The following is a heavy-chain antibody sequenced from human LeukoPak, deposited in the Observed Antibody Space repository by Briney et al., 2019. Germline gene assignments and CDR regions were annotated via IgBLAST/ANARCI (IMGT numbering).Heavy chain of an antibody. D-gene: IGHD5-18*01. CDR1: GGSISSYY. CDR2: TYYSGST. CDR3: ARLNGYSYGTPPHWFDP. V-gene: IGHV4-59*08. J-gene: IGHJ5*02. Sequence: SETLSLTCTVSGGSISSYYWSWIRQPPGKGLEWIGYTYYSGSTNYNPTLKSRVTISVETSKNQFSLKLSSVTAADTAVYYCARLNGYSYGTPPHWFDPWGQGTLVTVSS.